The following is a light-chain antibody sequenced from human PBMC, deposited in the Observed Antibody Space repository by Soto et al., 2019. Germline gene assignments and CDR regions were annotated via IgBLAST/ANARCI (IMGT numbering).Light chain of an antibody. J-gene: IGLJ1*01. V-gene: IGLV2-14*01. CDR3: SSYTSSSTLV. Sequence: QSVLTQPASVSGSPGQSITISCTGTSSDVGGYNYVSWYQQHPGKAPKLMIYDVSNLPSGVSNRFSGSKSGNTASLTISGLQAEDEAHYYCSSYTSSSTLVFGTGTKLTVL. CDR2: DVS. CDR1: SSDVGGYNY.